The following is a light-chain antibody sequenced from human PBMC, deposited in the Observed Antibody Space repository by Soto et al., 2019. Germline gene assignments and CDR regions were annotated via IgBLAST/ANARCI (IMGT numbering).Light chain of an antibody. Sequence: EIVLTQSPATLSLSPGERATLSCRASQSVSSYLAWYQQKPGQAPRLLIYDASNRATDIPARFSGSGSGTDFTLTISSLEPEAFAVYYCQQRSNWPMYTFGQGTKLEIK. J-gene: IGKJ2*01. CDR2: DAS. V-gene: IGKV3-11*01. CDR1: QSVSSY. CDR3: QQRSNWPMYT.